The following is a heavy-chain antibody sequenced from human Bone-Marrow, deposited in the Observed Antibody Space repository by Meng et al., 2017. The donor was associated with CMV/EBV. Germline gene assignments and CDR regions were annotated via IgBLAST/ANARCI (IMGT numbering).Heavy chain of an antibody. J-gene: IGHJ5*02. D-gene: IGHD3-3*01. CDR3: ARGRRSGYYSSWFDP. CDR1: GFTFSSYW. V-gene: IGHV3-74*01. CDR2: INSDGSST. Sequence: GESLKISCAASGFTFSSYWMHWVRQAPGKGLVWVSRINSDGSSTSYADSVKGRFTISRDNAKNTLYLQMNSLRAEDTAVYYRARGRRSGYYSSWFDPWGQGTLVTVSS.